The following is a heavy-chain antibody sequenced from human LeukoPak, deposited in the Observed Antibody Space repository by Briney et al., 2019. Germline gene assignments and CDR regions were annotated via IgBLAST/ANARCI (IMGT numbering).Heavy chain of an antibody. CDR3: ARDVHFDFWSGYLFDY. CDR2: ISGSGSTI. D-gene: IGHD3-3*01. Sequence: GGSLRLSCAASGFTFSSYAMSWVRQAPGKGLEWVSAISGSGSTIYYADSVKGRFTISRDNAKNSLYLQMSSLRAEDTAVYYCARDVHFDFWSGYLFDYWGQGTLVTVSS. V-gene: IGHV3-23*01. CDR1: GFTFSSYA. J-gene: IGHJ4*02.